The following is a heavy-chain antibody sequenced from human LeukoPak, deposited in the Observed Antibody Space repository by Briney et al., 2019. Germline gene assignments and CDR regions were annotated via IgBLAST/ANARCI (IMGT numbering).Heavy chain of an antibody. V-gene: IGHV1-18*01. J-gene: IGHJ5*02. CDR3: ARFTMTRGWFDP. Sequence: ASVKVSCKASGYTFTSYGISWGRQAPGQGLEWMGWISAYNGNTNYAQKLQGRVTMTTDTSTSTAYMELSSLRSEDPAIYQCARFTMTRGWFDPWGKGTLVTVSS. D-gene: IGHD3-22*01. CDR1: GYTFTSYG. CDR2: ISAYNGNT.